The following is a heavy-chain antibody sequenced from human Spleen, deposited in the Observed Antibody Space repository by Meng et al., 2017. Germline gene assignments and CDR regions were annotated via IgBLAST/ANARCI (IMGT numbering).Heavy chain of an antibody. CDR2: IYHSGST. V-gene: IGHV4-38-2*02. CDR3: ARTTRNYDILTGYYFDY. CDR1: CHSISSGYY. Sequence: SETLSLTFTVACHSISSGYYWGWIRQPPGKGLEWIGSIYHSGSTYYNPSLKSRVTISVDTSENQFSLKLSSVTAADTAVYFCARTTRNYDILTGYYFDYWGQGILVTVSS. D-gene: IGHD3-9*01. J-gene: IGHJ4*02.